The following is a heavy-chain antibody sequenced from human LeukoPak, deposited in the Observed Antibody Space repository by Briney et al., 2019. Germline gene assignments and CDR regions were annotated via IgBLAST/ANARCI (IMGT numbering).Heavy chain of an antibody. D-gene: IGHD2-2*01. V-gene: IGHV3-53*01. CDR2: IYSGGMT. Sequence: GGSLRLSCAASGLNVTYNYMSWVRQAPGKGLEWLSVIYSGGMTYYADSVKGRFIISRDNSKNTLYLQMNRLRAEDTAVYYCYARPVLPAAFLPSGNYMDVWGKGATVTVSS. CDR1: GLNVTYNY. CDR3: YARPVLPAAFLPSGNYMDV. J-gene: IGHJ6*03.